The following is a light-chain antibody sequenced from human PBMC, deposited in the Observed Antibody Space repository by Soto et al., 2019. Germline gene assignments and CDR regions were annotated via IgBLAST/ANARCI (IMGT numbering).Light chain of an antibody. CDR2: STN. J-gene: IGLJ2*01. CDR1: SGSVSTSYY. CDR3: VLYMGSGTT. V-gene: IGLV8-61*01. Sequence: QTVVTQEPSFSVSPGGTVTLTCGFSSGSVSTSYYPSWYQQTPGQAPRTLIYSTNTRSSGVPDRFSGSILGNKAALTITGAQADDESDYYCVLYMGSGTTFGGGTKLTVL.